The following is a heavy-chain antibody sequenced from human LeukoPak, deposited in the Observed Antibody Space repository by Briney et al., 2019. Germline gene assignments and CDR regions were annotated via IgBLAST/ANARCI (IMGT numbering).Heavy chain of an antibody. CDR3: AKNISGWLAY. V-gene: IGHV3-30*02. D-gene: IGHD6-19*01. CDR2: IRYDGSNK. CDR1: GFTFSRYG. J-gene: IGHJ4*02. Sequence: GGSLRLSCAASGFTFSRYGMHWVRQAPGKGLEGVAFIRYDGSNKYYADSVKGRFTISRDNSKNTLYLQMNSLRAEDTAVYYCAKNISGWLAYWGQGTLVTVSS.